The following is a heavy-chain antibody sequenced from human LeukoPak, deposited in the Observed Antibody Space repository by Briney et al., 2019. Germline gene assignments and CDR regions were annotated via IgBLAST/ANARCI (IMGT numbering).Heavy chain of an antibody. Sequence: ASVKVSCKASGYTFTGYYMHWVRQAPGQGLEWMGWINPNSGGTNCAQKFQGRVTMTRDTSISTAYMELSRLRSDDTAVYYCAREFAGVSDAFDIWGQGTMVTVSS. J-gene: IGHJ3*02. V-gene: IGHV1-2*02. CDR2: INPNSGGT. D-gene: IGHD3-16*01. CDR1: GYTFTGYY. CDR3: AREFAGVSDAFDI.